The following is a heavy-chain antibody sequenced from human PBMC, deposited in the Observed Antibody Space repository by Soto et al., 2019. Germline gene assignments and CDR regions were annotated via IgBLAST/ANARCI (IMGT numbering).Heavy chain of an antibody. D-gene: IGHD3-3*01. CDR3: VRSYYDFWSGQYYFDY. Sequence: QVQLVQSGAEVKKPGASVKVSCKASGYTFTSYGISWVRQAPGQGLEWMGWISAYNGNTNYAQKLQGRVTMTTDTSTSTAYMELRSLRSDDTAVYSCVRSYYDFWSGQYYFDYWGQGTLVTVSS. CDR1: GYTFTSYG. V-gene: IGHV1-18*04. J-gene: IGHJ4*02. CDR2: ISAYNGNT.